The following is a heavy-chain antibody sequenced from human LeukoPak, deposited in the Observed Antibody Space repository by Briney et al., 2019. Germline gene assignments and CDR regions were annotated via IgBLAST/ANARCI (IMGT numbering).Heavy chain of an antibody. D-gene: IGHD6-13*01. Sequence: GASVKVSCKASGYTFTDYFMHGVRQAPGQGREWMGWNNANSGERKYAQKLQARVTLSRDTSISTAHMELSSLRSEDTAVYYCAIAGTSFGSWGQGTLVTVSS. V-gene: IGHV1-2*02. CDR1: GYTFTDYF. J-gene: IGHJ4*02. CDR3: AIAGTSFGS. CDR2: NNANSGER.